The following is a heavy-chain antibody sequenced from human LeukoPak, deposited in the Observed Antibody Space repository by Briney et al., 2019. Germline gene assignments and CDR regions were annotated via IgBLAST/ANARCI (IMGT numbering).Heavy chain of an antibody. Sequence: SETLSLTCTVSGGSISSYYWSWIRQPPGKGLEWIGYIYYSGSTNYNPSLKSRVTISVDTSKNQFSLKLSSMTAADTAVYYCARVEVDYYYYGMDVWGQGTTVTVSS. CDR3: ARVEVDYYYYGMDV. V-gene: IGHV4-59*01. J-gene: IGHJ6*02. CDR1: GGSISSYY. CDR2: IYYSGST.